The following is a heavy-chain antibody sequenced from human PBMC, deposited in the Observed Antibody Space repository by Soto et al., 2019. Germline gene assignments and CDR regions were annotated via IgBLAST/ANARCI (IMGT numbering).Heavy chain of an antibody. CDR2: IIPILGIA. CDR3: AREGYRSSWYGGLWFDP. CDR1: GGTFSSYT. J-gene: IGHJ5*02. V-gene: IGHV1-69*08. Sequence: QVQLVQSGAEVKKPGSSVKVSCKASGGTFSSYTISWVRQAPGQGLEWMGRIIPILGIANYAQKFQGRVTVHGXXSXSXVYMELSSRRSEDTAVYYCAREGYRSSWYGGLWFDPWGQGTLVTVSS. D-gene: IGHD6-13*01.